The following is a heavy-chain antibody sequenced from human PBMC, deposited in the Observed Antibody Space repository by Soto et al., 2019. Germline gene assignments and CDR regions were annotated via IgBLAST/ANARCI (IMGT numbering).Heavy chain of an antibody. CDR2: MKPNSGNT. CDR3: AREVRRFLEWLSQEPPASTPYYNYYLDV. CDR1: GYTFTSYD. D-gene: IGHD3-3*01. J-gene: IGHJ6*03. V-gene: IGHV1-8*01. Sequence: QVQLVQSGAEVKKPGASVKVSCKASGYTFTSYDINWVRQATGQGLEWMGWMKPNSGNTGYAQKFQGRFTMTRNTSISTAYMELRSLRSEDTAVYYCAREVRRFLEWLSQEPPASTPYYNYYLDVWGKGTTVTVSS.